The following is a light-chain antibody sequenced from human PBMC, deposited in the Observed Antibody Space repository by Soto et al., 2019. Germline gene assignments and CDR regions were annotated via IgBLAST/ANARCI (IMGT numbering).Light chain of an antibody. CDR3: QQYNSYTWT. CDR2: DAS. J-gene: IGKJ5*01. Sequence: IQMTQSPSTLSASVGDRVTITCRASQSISSWLAWYRQKPGKAPKLLIYDASSLESGVPSRFSGSGSGTEFTLTISSLQPDDFATYYCQQYNSYTWTFGQGTRLEIK. V-gene: IGKV1-5*01. CDR1: QSISSW.